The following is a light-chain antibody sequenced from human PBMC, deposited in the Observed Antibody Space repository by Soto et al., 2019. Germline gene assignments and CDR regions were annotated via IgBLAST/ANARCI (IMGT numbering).Light chain of an antibody. Sequence: QSALTQPASVSGSPGQSITISCTGTSSDVGSYNLVSWYQQHPCKAPKLMIYEGSKRTSGVSNRFSGSKSGNTASLAISGHQAEDEADYYCCSYAGSVVFGGGTKLTV. CDR3: CSYAGSVV. V-gene: IGLV2-23*01. CDR1: SSDVGSYNL. CDR2: EGS. J-gene: IGLJ2*01.